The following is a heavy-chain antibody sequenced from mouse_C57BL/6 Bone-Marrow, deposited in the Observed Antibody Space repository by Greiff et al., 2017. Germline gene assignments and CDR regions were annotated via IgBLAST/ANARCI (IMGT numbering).Heavy chain of an antibody. CDR2: ISSGGSYT. V-gene: IGHV5-6*01. D-gene: IGHD1-1*01. CDR3: ARREGNYYGSRPWFAY. CDR1: GFTFSSYG. Sequence: EVQLQESGGDLVKPGGSLKLSCAASGFTFSSYGMSWVRQTPDKRLEWVATISSGGSYTYYPDSVKGRFTISRDNAKNTLYLQMSSLKSEDTAMYYCARREGNYYGSRPWFAYWGQGTLVTVSA. J-gene: IGHJ3*01.